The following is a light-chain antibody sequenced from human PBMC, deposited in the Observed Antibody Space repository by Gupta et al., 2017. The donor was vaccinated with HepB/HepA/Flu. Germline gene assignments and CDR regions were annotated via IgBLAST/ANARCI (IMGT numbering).Light chain of an antibody. V-gene: IGLV2-23*02. Sequence: QSALTQPASVSGSPGQSLTVSCTGTSSDVGNYNLVSWYQQHPGKAPKLMIYEVSKRPSGVSNRFSGSKSGNTASLTISGLQAEDEGDYYCCSYAGSSTLVFGGGTKLTVL. CDR3: CSYAGSSTLV. J-gene: IGLJ2*01. CDR1: SSDVGNYNL. CDR2: EVS.